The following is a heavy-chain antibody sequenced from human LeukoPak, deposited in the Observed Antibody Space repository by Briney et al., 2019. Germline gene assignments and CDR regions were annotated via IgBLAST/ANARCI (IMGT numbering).Heavy chain of an antibody. V-gene: IGHV3-23*01. J-gene: IGHJ6*02. Sequence: GGSLRLSCAASGFTFSSYAMSWGRQAPGKGLEWVSAISGSGGSTYYADSVKGRFTISRDNSKNTLYLQMNSLRAEDTAVYYCAKAGYSYGTDYYYGMDVWGQGTTVTVSS. CDR1: GFTFSSYA. CDR2: ISGSGGST. CDR3: AKAGYSYGTDYYYGMDV. D-gene: IGHD5-18*01.